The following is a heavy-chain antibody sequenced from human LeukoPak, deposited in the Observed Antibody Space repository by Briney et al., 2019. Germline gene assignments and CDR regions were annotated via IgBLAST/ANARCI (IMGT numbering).Heavy chain of an antibody. CDR3: ARESFSENAFDI. D-gene: IGHD3-10*01. Sequence: GRSLRLSCAASGFSFDDYAMHWVRQVPGKGLEYVSAISSNGGSTYYANSVKGRFTISRDNSKNTLYLQMGSLRAEDMAVYYCARESFSENAFDIWGQGTMVTVSS. CDR2: ISSNGGST. V-gene: IGHV3-64*01. J-gene: IGHJ3*02. CDR1: GFSFDDYA.